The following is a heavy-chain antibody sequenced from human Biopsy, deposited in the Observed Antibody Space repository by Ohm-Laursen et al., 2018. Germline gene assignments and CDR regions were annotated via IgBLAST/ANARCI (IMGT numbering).Heavy chain of an antibody. CDR3: ASRPNCGGDCSSGFDY. V-gene: IGHV1-58*02. D-gene: IGHD2-21*02. Sequence: SVKVSCKASGFTFNRSAMQWGRQARGQRLEWIGWIVVGGGNTNYAQKFQERATITRDMSTSTAYMELSSLRSEDTAVYYCASRPNCGGDCSSGFDYWGQGTLVTVSS. CDR2: IVVGGGNT. CDR1: GFTFNRSA. J-gene: IGHJ4*02.